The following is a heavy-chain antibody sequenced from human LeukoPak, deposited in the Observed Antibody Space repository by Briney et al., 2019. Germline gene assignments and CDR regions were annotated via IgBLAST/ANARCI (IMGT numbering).Heavy chain of an antibody. CDR3: ARDGARLTGTYGMDV. CDR2: IYYSGST. V-gene: IGHV4-59*01. D-gene: IGHD4-17*01. J-gene: IGHJ6*02. CDR1: GGSMSNYY. Sequence: SETLSLTCTVFGGSMSNYYWSWIRQPPGKGLEWFGFIYYSGSTNQNPSLRSRATISLDTSKNQFSLRLSSVTAADTAVYYCARDGARLTGTYGMDVWGHGTTVTVSS.